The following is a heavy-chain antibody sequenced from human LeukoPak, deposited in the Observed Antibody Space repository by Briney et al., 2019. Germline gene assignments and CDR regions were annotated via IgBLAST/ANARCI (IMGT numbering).Heavy chain of an antibody. CDR3: ARDFPAGLWWSEYFQH. V-gene: IGHV1-18*01. D-gene: IGHD2-21*01. J-gene: IGHJ1*01. CDR2: ISAYNGNT. CDR1: VYTFTIYG. Sequence: ASVKVSSKASVYTFTIYGISGVRQAPGQGVEWMGWISAYNGNTNYAQKLQGRVTMTTDTSTSTAYMELTSLRSDDTAVYYCARDFPAGLWWSEYFQHWGQGTLVTVSS.